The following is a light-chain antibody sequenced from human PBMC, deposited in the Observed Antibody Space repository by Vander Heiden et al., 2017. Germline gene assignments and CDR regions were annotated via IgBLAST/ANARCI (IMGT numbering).Light chain of an antibody. CDR3: QQYFSTVPT. Sequence: DIVMTQSPDSLAVFLGERATINCKSSQSVLYSSNNKNYLAWYQQKPGQPPKLLIYWASTRESGVPDRFSGSGSGTDFTLTISSLQAEDVAVYFCQQYFSTVPTFGQGTKLEIK. CDR1: QSVLYSSNNKNY. CDR2: WAS. J-gene: IGKJ2*01. V-gene: IGKV4-1*01.